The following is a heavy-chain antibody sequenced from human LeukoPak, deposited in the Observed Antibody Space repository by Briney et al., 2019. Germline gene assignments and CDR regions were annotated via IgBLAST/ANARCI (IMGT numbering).Heavy chain of an antibody. Sequence: GASVTVSCKASGYTFTNYGITWVRRAPGQGLEYLGWINTNSGNTYYAQKLQDRVTMTTDTSTSTAYMELRSLRSDDTAVYYCARKIVGVYSYDYWGQGTLVTVSS. D-gene: IGHD1-26*01. J-gene: IGHJ4*02. CDR2: INTNSGNT. CDR3: ARKIVGVYSYDY. CDR1: GYTFTNYG. V-gene: IGHV1-18*01.